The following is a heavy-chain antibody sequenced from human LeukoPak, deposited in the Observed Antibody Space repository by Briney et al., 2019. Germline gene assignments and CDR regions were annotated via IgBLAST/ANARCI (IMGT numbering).Heavy chain of an antibody. CDR2: IYFSGNT. CDR3: ARQLRYFEWVGSFDL. D-gene: IGHD3-9*01. J-gene: IGHJ2*01. CDR1: GGSISTSSYY. Sequence: SETLSLTCTVSGGSISTSSYYWGWIRQPPGKGLEWIGSIYFSGNTHFNPSLKSRVTLSVDTTKKQFSLSLASVTAADTAVYYCARQLRYFEWVGSFDLWGRGTLVTVSS. V-gene: IGHV4-39*01.